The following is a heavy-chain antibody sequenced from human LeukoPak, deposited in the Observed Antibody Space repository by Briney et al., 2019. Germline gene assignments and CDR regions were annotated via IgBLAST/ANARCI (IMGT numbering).Heavy chain of an antibody. CDR3: ARAYSGSQIRPVAYDY. V-gene: IGHV1-18*01. J-gene: IGHJ4*02. CDR2: ISGYNGNT. Sequence: GASVKVFCKASGYTFTSYGISWVRQAPGQGLEWMGWISGYNGNTKYAQKFEGRVTMTTDTSTSTAYMELRSLRSDDTAVYYCARAYSGSQIRPVAYDYWGQGTLVTVSS. D-gene: IGHD3-10*01. CDR1: GYTFTSYG.